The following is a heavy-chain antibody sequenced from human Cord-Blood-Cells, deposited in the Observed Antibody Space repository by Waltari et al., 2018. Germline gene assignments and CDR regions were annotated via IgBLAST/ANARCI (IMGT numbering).Heavy chain of an antibody. V-gene: IGHV3-30*02. CDR3: AKGGETNYWYFDL. CDR1: GFTFSSYG. CDR2: IRYDGSNK. D-gene: IGHD3-16*01. J-gene: IGHJ2*01. Sequence: QVQLVESGGGVVQPGGSLRLSCAASGFTFSSYGMHWVRQAPGKGLEWVAFIRYDGSNKDYADSVKGRFTISRDNSKNTLYLQMNSLRAEDTAVYYCAKGGETNYWYFDLWGRGTLVTVSS.